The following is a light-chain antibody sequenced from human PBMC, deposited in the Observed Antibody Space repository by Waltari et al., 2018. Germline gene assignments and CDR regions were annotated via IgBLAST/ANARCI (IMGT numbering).Light chain of an antibody. Sequence: QSALTPPPSASGSPGQSVTISCTGTSSDVGAYNFVSWYQQPPGKAPKLLIYEVSKRPSGVPDRFSGSKSGNTASLTVSGLQSEDEADYYCCSYAGSNNLFGGGTKLTVL. CDR3: CSYAGSNNL. CDR1: SSDVGAYNF. CDR2: EVS. V-gene: IGLV2-8*01. J-gene: IGLJ2*01.